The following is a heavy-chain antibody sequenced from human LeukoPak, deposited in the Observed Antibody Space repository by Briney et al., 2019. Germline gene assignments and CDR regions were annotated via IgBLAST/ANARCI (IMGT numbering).Heavy chain of an antibody. D-gene: IGHD1-26*01. CDR2: ITGSGSGT. CDR1: GVTFSSHG. J-gene: IGHJ2*01. V-gene: IGHV3-23*01. Sequence: GGSLRLSCAASGVTFSSHGMSWVRQAPGKGLEWVSSITGSGSGTCYADSVKGRFTMSRDNSKNTLYLQMNGLRAEDTAVYYCAKNLLGSESFSCYFDLWGRGTLVTVSS. CDR3: AKNLLGSESFSCYFDL.